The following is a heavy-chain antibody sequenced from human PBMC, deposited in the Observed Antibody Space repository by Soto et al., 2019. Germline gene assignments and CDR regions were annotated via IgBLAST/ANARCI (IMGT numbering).Heavy chain of an antibody. CDR2: ISGGNTYI. Sequence: PGGSLRLSCAVSGFNFGGYTMSWVRQAPGKGLEWVSSISGGNTYINYADAVKGRFTISRDNAKDSVYLQMNRLRVEDTAVYYCAREDTAMAIDYWGQGTLVTVSS. V-gene: IGHV3-21*06. CDR1: GFNFGGYT. CDR3: AREDTAMAIDY. J-gene: IGHJ4*02. D-gene: IGHD5-18*01.